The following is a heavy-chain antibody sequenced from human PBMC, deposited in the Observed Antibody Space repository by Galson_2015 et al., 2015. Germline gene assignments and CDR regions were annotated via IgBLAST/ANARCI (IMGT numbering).Heavy chain of an antibody. CDR2: ISYDGSNK. V-gene: IGHV3-30-3*01. D-gene: IGHD3-22*01. Sequence: SLRFSCAASGFTFSTYTMHWVRQAPGKGLEWVALISYDGSNKYYADSVRGRFTISRDNSKNTLYLQMSSLRAEDTAVYYCGSGMIAKVAVTVVDYWGQGTLVTVSS. J-gene: IGHJ4*02. CDR1: GFTFSTYT. CDR3: GSGMIAKVAVTVVDY.